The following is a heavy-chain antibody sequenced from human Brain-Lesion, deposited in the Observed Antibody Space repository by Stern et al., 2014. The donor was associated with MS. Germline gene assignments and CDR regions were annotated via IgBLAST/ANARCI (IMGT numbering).Heavy chain of an antibody. D-gene: IGHD6-19*01. CDR3: ARGAGVFDS. V-gene: IGHV4-39*02. Sequence: QLQLQESGPGLVKPSETLSLTCTVSGGSIGRSSYYWGWIRQPPGKGLEWIGNIFYTGSTFYDPSPKSRVTISVGPSNNHFSLSLNSVTAADTAVYYCARGAGVFDSWGQGTLVTVSP. J-gene: IGHJ4*02. CDR1: GGSIGRSSYY. CDR2: IFYTGST.